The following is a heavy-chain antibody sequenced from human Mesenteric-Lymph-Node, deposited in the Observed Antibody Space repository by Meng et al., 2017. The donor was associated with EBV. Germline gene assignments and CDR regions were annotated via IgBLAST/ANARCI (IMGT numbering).Heavy chain of an antibody. CDR2: IYWDDYK. J-gene: IGHJ4*02. Sequence: QITLNESGPTLVKPTQTLTLTCNFSGFSLNTRGVGVGWIRQPPGKALEWLVVIYWDDYKQYSPSLKSRLAITKDTSKNQVDLTMTNMDPVDTGTYFCVRKGSGDYPLDHWGQGTLVTVSS. D-gene: IGHD3-3*01. CDR3: VRKGSGDYPLDH. CDR1: GFSLNTRGVG. V-gene: IGHV2-5*04.